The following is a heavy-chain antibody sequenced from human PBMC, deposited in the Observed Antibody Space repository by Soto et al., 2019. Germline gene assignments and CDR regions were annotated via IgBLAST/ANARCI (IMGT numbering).Heavy chain of an antibody. CDR3: ARMDSSSWYDWWDP. J-gene: IGHJ5*02. CDR1: GGSFSGYY. CDR2: INHSEST. Sequence: QVQLQQWGAGLLKPSETLSLTCAVYGGSFSGYYWSWIRQPPGTGLEWDGEINHSESTNSNPSLNSRFTISVDASKNHCSLKLGSVTAADTAVYYCARMDSSSWYDWWDPWGQGTLVTVAS. V-gene: IGHV4-34*01. D-gene: IGHD6-13*01.